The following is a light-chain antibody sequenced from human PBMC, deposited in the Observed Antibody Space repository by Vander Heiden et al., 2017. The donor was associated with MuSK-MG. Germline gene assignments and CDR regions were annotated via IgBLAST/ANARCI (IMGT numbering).Light chain of an antibody. CDR1: KLGDKY. CDR2: QDS. V-gene: IGLV3-1*01. J-gene: IGLJ2*01. CDR3: QAWDSSTVV. Sequence: SYELTQPPSGSVSQGQTASITCAGDKLGDKYACWYQQKPGQSLVLVIYQDSKRPSGIPERFSGSNSGNTATLTISGTQAMDEADYYSQAWDSSTVVFGGGTKLTVL.